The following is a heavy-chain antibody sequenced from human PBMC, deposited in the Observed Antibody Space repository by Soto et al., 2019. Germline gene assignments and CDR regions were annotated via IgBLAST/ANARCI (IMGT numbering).Heavy chain of an antibody. CDR1: GGSFSGYY. Sequence: QVQLQQWGAGLLKPSETLSLTCFVHGGSFSGYYWSWIRQPPGQGLEWIGEIDNDGHTKYNPYLDSRVTILLDPSRSQVSLRLRSVTVADTALFFCARVTWFGERGNWFDPWGQGTLVTVSS. CDR3: ARVTWFGERGNWFDP. CDR2: IDNDGHT. D-gene: IGHD3-10*01. V-gene: IGHV4-34*01. J-gene: IGHJ5*02.